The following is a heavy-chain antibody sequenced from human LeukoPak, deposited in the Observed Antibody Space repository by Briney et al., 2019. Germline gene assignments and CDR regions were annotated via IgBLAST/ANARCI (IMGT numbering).Heavy chain of an antibody. D-gene: IGHD5-12*01. CDR1: GGSISSNY. J-gene: IGHJ5*02. V-gene: IGHV4-4*07. CDR2: IYTSGST. Sequence: PSETLSLTCTVSGGSISSNYWSWLRQPAEKGLEWIGRIYTSGSTNYNPSLKSRVTISVDTSKNQFSLKLSSVTAADKAVYYCARKGEWLPGFDPWGQGPLVTVSS. CDR3: ARKGEWLPGFDP.